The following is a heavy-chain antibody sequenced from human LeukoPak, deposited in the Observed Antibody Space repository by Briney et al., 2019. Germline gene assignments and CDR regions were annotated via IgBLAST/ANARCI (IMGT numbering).Heavy chain of an antibody. CDR2: ISSSSGYI. CDR3: ARSRYYDSSGHNYYYYYMDV. J-gene: IGHJ6*03. D-gene: IGHD3-22*01. CDR1: GFTFSSYS. V-gene: IGHV3-21*01. Sequence: GGSLRLSCAASGFTFSSYSMNWVRQAPGKGLEWVSSISSSSGYIYYADSVKGRFTISRDNAKNSLYLQMNSLRAEDTAVYYCARSRYYDSSGHNYYYYYMDVWGKGTTVTVSS.